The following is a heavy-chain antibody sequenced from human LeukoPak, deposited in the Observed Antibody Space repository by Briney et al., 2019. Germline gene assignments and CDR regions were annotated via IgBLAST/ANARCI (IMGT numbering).Heavy chain of an antibody. D-gene: IGHD3-3*01. CDR1: GFTFSSYW. Sequence: GGSLRLSCAASGFTFSSYWMSWVHQAPGKGLEWVANIKQDGSEKYYVDSVKGRFTISRDNAKNSLYLQMNSLRAEDTAVYYCARAYDKGWRYDFWSGYPDSYFDYWGQGTLVTVSS. V-gene: IGHV3-7*03. CDR2: IKQDGSEK. J-gene: IGHJ4*02. CDR3: ARAYDKGWRYDFWSGYPDSYFDY.